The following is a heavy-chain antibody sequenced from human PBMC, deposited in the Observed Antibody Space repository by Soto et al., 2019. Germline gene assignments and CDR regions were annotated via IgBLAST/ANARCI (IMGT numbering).Heavy chain of an antibody. CDR1: GFTFSSYA. CDR3: AKKTKGYSYGYNFDY. D-gene: IGHD5-18*01. J-gene: IGHJ4*02. CDR2: ISGSGGST. Sequence: GGSLRLSCAASGFTFSSYAMSWVSQAPGKGLEWVSAISGSGGSTYYADSVKGRFTISRDNSKNTLYLQMNSLRAEDTAVYYCAKKTKGYSYGYNFDYWGQGTLVTVSS. V-gene: IGHV3-23*01.